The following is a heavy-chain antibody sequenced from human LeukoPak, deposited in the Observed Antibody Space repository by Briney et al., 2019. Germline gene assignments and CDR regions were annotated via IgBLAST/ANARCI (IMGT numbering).Heavy chain of an antibody. Sequence: GGSLRLSCAASGFTFSSYAMSWVRQAPGKGLEWVSAISGSGGSTYCADSVKGRFTISRDNSKNTLYLQMNSLRAEDTAVYYCAKAADSSGSRTAIDYWGQGTLVTVSS. D-gene: IGHD3-22*01. CDR1: GFTFSSYA. CDR3: AKAADSSGSRTAIDY. J-gene: IGHJ4*02. CDR2: ISGSGGST. V-gene: IGHV3-23*01.